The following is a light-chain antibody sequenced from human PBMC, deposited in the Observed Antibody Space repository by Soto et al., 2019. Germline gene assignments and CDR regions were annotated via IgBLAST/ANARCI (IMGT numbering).Light chain of an antibody. J-gene: IGLJ1*01. CDR2: DVS. Sequence: QSVLTQPASVSGSPGQSITISCTGTSSDIDAYNYDSWYQQYPGEAPKVIIYDVSHRPAGVFNRFSGSKSGNTASLTFSGLQSQDEADYYCSSYTSASTYVFGTGTKVTVL. CDR3: SSYTSASTYV. V-gene: IGLV2-14*01. CDR1: SSDIDAYNY.